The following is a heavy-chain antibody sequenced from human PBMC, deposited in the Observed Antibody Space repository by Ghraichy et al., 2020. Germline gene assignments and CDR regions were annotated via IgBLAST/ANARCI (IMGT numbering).Heavy chain of an antibody. CDR1: GFTFSTLA. CDR2: ISGGGGST. J-gene: IGHJ4*02. D-gene: IGHD3-22*01. V-gene: IGHV3-23*01. CDR3: ALYDSSGPKDY. Sequence: GGSLRLSCAASGFTFSTLAMTWVRQAPGKGLEWVSTISGGGGSTFYADSVKGRFIISRDNSKNTLYLQMDSLRAEDTALYYCALYDSSGPKDYWGQGTLVTVSS.